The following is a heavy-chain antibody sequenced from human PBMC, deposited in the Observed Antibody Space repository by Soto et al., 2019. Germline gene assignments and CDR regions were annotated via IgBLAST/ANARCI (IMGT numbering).Heavy chain of an antibody. CDR1: GYTFTSYA. D-gene: IGHD3-16*02. Sequence: GASVKVSCKASGYTFTSYAMHWVRQAPGQRLEWMGWINAGNGNTKYSQKFQGRVTITRDTSASTAYMELSSLRSEDTAVYYCTSGSRGLGELSRPYYFDYWGQGTLVTVSS. CDR3: TSGSRGLGELSRPYYFDY. J-gene: IGHJ4*02. CDR2: INAGNGNT. V-gene: IGHV1-3*01.